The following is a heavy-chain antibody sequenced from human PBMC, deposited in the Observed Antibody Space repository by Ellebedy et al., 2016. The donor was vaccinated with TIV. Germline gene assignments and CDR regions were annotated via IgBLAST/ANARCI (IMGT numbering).Heavy chain of an antibody. CDR2: ISSGISI. CDR3: AREAWGSYGTEYLQD. D-gene: IGHD3-16*01. Sequence: GESLKISCTASGFTFSSYSMTWVRQAPGKVLEWISYISSGISIYYADSVKGRFTISRDNAKNSLYLQMNSLRVEDTAVYYCAREAWGSYGTEYLQDWGQGKLVTVSA. V-gene: IGHV3-48*04. J-gene: IGHJ1*01. CDR1: GFTFSSYS.